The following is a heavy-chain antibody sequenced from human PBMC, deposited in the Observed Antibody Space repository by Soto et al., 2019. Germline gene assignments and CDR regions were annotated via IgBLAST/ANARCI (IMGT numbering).Heavy chain of an antibody. Sequence: PGGSLRLSCAASGFTLSSYVMTWVRQAPGKGLEWVSGITGGGGSTYYADSVKGRFTISRDNSKNTLYLQMNSLRAEDTAIYYCAKGQYTTSSSRFDPWGQGTLVTVS. CDR2: ITGGGGST. CDR1: GFTLSSYV. V-gene: IGHV3-23*01. D-gene: IGHD6-6*01. J-gene: IGHJ5*02. CDR3: AKGQYTTSSSRFDP.